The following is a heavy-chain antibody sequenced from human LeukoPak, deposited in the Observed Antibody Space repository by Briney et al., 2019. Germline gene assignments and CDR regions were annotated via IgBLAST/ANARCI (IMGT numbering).Heavy chain of an antibody. D-gene: IGHD5-12*01. CDR2: ISYDGSNK. CDR1: GFTFSSYA. CDR3: ARSGYSGYGESDY. Sequence: GGSLRLSCAASGFTFSSYAMHWVRQAPGKGLDWVAVISYDGSNKYYADSVKGRFTISRDNSKNTLYLQMNSLRAEDTAVYYCARSGYSGYGESDYWGQGTLVTVSS. V-gene: IGHV3-30-3*01. J-gene: IGHJ4*02.